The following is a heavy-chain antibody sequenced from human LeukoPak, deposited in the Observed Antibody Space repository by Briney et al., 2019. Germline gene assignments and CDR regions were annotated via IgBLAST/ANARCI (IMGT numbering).Heavy chain of an antibody. Sequence: SETLSLTCTVSGGSISSYYWSWIRQPAGKGLEWIGRIYTSGSTNYNPSLKRRVTMSVDTPKNQFSLKLSSVTAADTAVYYCARDPAAISTKAKYYYYMDVWGKGTTVTVSS. V-gene: IGHV4-4*07. CDR1: GGSISSYY. CDR3: ARDPAAISTKAKYYYYMDV. J-gene: IGHJ6*03. CDR2: IYTSGST. D-gene: IGHD2-2*02.